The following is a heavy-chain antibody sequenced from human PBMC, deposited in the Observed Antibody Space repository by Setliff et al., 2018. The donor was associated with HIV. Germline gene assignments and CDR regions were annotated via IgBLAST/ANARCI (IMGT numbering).Heavy chain of an antibody. CDR2: MRSKTYGGTT. CDR1: GFTFGDYA. Sequence: PGGSLRLSCATSGFTFGDYAMSWVRQAPGKGLEWVGFMRSKTYGGTTGYAASVKARFTISRDDSKSIAYLQMNSLKTEDTAVYYCTRRTTALDYWGQGTLVTVSS. V-gene: IGHV3-49*04. D-gene: IGHD4-17*01. J-gene: IGHJ4*02. CDR3: TRRTTALDY.